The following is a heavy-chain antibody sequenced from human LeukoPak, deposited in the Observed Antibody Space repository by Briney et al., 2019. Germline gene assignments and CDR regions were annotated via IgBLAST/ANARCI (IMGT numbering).Heavy chain of an antibody. J-gene: IGHJ4*02. CDR1: GFTFSSYA. CDR3: AKGLSSGYYLYFDY. D-gene: IGHD3-22*01. Sequence: GGSLRLSCAASGFTFSSYAMSWVRQAPGKGLEGVSVLSGGGGGTHYADSVKGRFTISRDNSKNTLYLQMNSLRAEDTAVYYCAKGLSSGYYLYFDYWGQGTLVTVSS. V-gene: IGHV3-23*01. CDR2: LSGGGGGT.